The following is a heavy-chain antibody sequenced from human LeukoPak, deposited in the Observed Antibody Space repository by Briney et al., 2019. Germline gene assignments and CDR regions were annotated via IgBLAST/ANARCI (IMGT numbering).Heavy chain of an antibody. Sequence: PGRSLRLSCAASGFSLSSYGMNWVRQAPGKGLEWVGGIKFDGIREFYADSVKGRFTVSKDTSKNTLHLQMDSLRAEDTAVYYCASGSLGHYYDSSGYEYWGQGTLVTVST. D-gene: IGHD3-22*01. J-gene: IGHJ4*02. CDR2: IKFDGIRE. CDR3: ASGSLGHYYDSSGYEY. V-gene: IGHV3-33*05. CDR1: GFSLSSYG.